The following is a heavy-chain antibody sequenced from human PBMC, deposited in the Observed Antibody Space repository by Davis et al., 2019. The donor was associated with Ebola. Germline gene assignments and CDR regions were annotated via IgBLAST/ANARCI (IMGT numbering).Heavy chain of an antibody. Sequence: GGSLRLSCAASGFTFSSYGMHWVRQAPGKGLEWVAVIWYDGSNKYYADSVKGRFTISRENSKNTLYLQMNSLRAEDTAVYNCARVSGDGDPDYWGQGTLVTVSS. V-gene: IGHV3-33*01. J-gene: IGHJ4*02. CDR2: IWYDGSNK. D-gene: IGHD4-17*01. CDR3: ARVSGDGDPDY. CDR1: GFTFSSYG.